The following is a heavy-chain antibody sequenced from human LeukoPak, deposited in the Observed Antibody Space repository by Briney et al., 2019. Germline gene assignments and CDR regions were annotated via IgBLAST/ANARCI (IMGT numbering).Heavy chain of an antibody. CDR2: IGNDGRMM. CDR1: GFTLSSHP. CDR3: ARDASHFDSSGYFHNYYYGMDV. D-gene: IGHD3-22*01. V-gene: IGHV3-48*03. J-gene: IGHJ6*02. Sequence: GGSLRLSCAASGFTLSSHPMNWVRQAPGKGLEWVSYIGNDGRMMYYADTVKGRFTISRDSAKNSLYLQMNSLGADDTAVYYCARDASHFDSSGYFHNYYYGMDVWGQGTTVTVSS.